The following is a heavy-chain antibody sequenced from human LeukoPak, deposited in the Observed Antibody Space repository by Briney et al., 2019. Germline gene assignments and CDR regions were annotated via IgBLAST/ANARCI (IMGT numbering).Heavy chain of an antibody. Sequence: SEPLSLTCTVSGGSISSYYWSWIRQPPGKGLEWIGYIYYSGSTNYNPSLKSRVTISVDTSKNQFSLKLSSVTAADTAVYYCARSGVVPAAILYFDYWGQGTLVTVSS. CDR3: ARSGVVPAAILYFDY. CDR2: IYYSGST. D-gene: IGHD2-2*02. J-gene: IGHJ4*02. V-gene: IGHV4-59*01. CDR1: GGSISSYY.